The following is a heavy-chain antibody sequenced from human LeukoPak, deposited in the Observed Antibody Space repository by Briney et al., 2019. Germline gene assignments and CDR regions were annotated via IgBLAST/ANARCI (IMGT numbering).Heavy chain of an antibody. V-gene: IGHV3-30*18. CDR3: AKDYSSSSDYFDF. D-gene: IGHD6-13*01. CDR2: ISYDGSNK. Sequence: GGSLRLSCAVSGVTFSTYGMHWVRQAPGKGLEWVAFISYDGSNKYYADSVKGRFTISRDNSKNTLYLEMNSLRPEDAALYCCAKDYSSSSDYFDFWGQGTLVTVSS. CDR1: GVTFSTYG. J-gene: IGHJ4*02.